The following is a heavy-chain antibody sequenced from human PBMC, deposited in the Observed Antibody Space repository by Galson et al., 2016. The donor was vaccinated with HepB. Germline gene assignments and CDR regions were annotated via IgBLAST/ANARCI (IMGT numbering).Heavy chain of an antibody. V-gene: IGHV3-23*01. CDR1: GFTFSSFA. CDR2: XXGXXXTT. Sequence: SLRLSCAASGFTFSSFAINWVRQAPGKGXXXVSXXXGXXXTTYHXDSVKGRXXISRDNPKNTLFLQMNSLRAEDTAVYYCAREGAFTYYDILTGYSPPDAFDVLGQGTMLTVSS. CDR3: AREGAFTYYDILTGYSPPDAFDV. J-gene: IGHJ3*01. D-gene: IGHD3-9*01.